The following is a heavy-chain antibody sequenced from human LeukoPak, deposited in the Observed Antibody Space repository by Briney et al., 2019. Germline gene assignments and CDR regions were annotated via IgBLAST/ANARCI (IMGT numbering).Heavy chain of an antibody. CDR2: IYHSGST. CDR3: AREIEGGALWFGELEGGY. J-gene: IGHJ4*02. V-gene: IGHV4-30-2*01. D-gene: IGHD3-10*01. CDR1: GGSISSGGYS. Sequence: PSETLSLTCAVSGGSISSGGYSWSWIRQPPGKGLEWIGYIYHSGSTYYNPSLKSRVTISVDRSKNQFSLKLSSVTAADTAVYYCAREIEGGALWFGELEGGYWGQGTLVTVSS.